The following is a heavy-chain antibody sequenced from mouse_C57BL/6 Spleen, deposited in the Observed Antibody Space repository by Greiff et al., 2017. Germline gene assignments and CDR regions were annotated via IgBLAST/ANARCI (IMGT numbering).Heavy chain of an antibody. V-gene: IGHV1-19*01. J-gene: IGHJ4*01. CDR1: GYTFTDYY. CDR2: INPYNGGT. Sequence: VQLKESGPVLVKPGASVKMSCKASGYTFTDYYMNWVKQSHGKSLEWIGVINPYNGGTSYNQKFKGKATLTVDKSSSTAYMELNSLTSEDSAVYYCARGYGSSSLYDYAMDYWGQGTSVTVSS. D-gene: IGHD1-1*01. CDR3: ARGYGSSSLYDYAMDY.